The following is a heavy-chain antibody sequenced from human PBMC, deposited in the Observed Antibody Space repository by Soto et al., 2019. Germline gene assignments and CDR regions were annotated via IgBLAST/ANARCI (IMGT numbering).Heavy chain of an antibody. CDR3: ARVGIADFWSGYYGYYFDY. Sequence: SGGSLRLSCAASGFTFSSYWMSWVRQAPGKGVEWVANIKQDGSEKYYVDSVKGRFTISRDNAKNSLYLQMNSLRAEDTAVYYCARVGIADFWSGYYGYYFDYWGQGTLVTVSS. CDR2: IKQDGSEK. CDR1: GFTFSSYW. J-gene: IGHJ4*02. V-gene: IGHV3-7*01. D-gene: IGHD3-3*01.